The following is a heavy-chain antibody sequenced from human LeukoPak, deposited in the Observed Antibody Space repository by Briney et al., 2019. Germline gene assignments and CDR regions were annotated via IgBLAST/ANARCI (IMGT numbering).Heavy chain of an antibody. CDR2: IYYSGST. CDR3: ARVISAAGTEYYYYYMDV. J-gene: IGHJ6*03. V-gene: IGHV4-39*07. D-gene: IGHD6-13*01. CDR1: GGSISSSSYY. Sequence: SETLSLTCTVSGGSISSSSYYWGWIRQPPGKGLEWIGSIYYSGSTYYNPSLKSRVTISVDTSKNQFSLKLSSVTAADTAVYYCARVISAAGTEYYYYYMDVWGKGTTVTVSS.